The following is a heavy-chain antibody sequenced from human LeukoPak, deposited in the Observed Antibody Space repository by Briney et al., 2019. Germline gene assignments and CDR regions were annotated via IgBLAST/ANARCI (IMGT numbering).Heavy chain of an antibody. CDR3: ARSHSSPLTWFAP. CDR1: GYRFDSYW. CDR2: IYPRDSDT. J-gene: IGHJ5*02. V-gene: IGHV5-51*01. Sequence: GGSLETSFQGPGYRFDSYWIAWVRQTPGKGLEGMGIIYPRDSDTKYHTSFQGQVSISADKSISTAYLQWSRLQASDTAIYYCARSHSSPLTWFAPWGQGTLVTVSS.